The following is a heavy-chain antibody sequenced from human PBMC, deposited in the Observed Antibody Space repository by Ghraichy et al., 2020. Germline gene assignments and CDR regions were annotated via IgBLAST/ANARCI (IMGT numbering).Heavy chain of an antibody. Sequence: GGSLRLSCAASGFTVSSNYMSWVRQAPGKGLEWVSVIYSGGSTYYADSVKGRFTISRDNSKNTLYLQMNSLRAEDTAVYYCARESIEDYGDLPLHWYFDLWGRGTLVTVSS. D-gene: IGHD4-17*01. CDR1: GFTVSSNY. J-gene: IGHJ2*01. CDR2: IYSGGST. CDR3: ARESIEDYGDLPLHWYFDL. V-gene: IGHV3-53*01.